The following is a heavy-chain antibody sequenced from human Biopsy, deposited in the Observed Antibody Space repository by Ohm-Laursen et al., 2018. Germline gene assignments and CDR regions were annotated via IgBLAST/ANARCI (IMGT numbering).Heavy chain of an antibody. CDR1: GFTLSDHY. V-gene: IGHV3-9*01. CDR3: AKASGYSSGWPIDY. D-gene: IGHD6-19*01. J-gene: IGHJ4*02. Sequence: SLRLSCAASGFTLSDHYVEWVRQAPGKGLEWVSGISWNSGSVVYADSVKGRFTIPRDNAKNSLYLQMHSLRAEDTAFYYCAKASGYSSGWPIDYWGQGNLVTVSS. CDR2: ISWNSGSV.